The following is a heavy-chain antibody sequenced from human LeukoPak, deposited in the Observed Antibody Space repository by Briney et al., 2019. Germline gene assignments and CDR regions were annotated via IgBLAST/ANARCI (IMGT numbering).Heavy chain of an antibody. Sequence: GGSLRPSCAASGFTFSSYGMSWVRQAPGKGLEWVSAISGSGGSTYYADSVKGRFTISRDNSKNTLYLQMNSLRAEDTAVYYCAKPSLTYYDSSGYYLGGQGTLVTVSS. CDR1: GFTFSSYG. D-gene: IGHD3-22*01. J-gene: IGHJ4*02. V-gene: IGHV3-23*01. CDR3: AKPSLTYYDSSGYYL. CDR2: ISGSGGST.